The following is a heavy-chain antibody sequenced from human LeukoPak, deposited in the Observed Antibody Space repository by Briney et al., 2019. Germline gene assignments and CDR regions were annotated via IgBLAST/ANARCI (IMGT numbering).Heavy chain of an antibody. V-gene: IGHV3-15*01. CDR1: GFTLSNAW. CDR3: TTDAYDSSGYYGDY. D-gene: IGHD3-22*01. Sequence: GGSLRLSCAASGFTLSNAWMSWVRQAPGKGLEWVGRIKSKTDGGTTDYAAPVKGRFTISRDDSKNTLYLQMNSLKTEDTAVYYCTTDAYDSSGYYGDYWGQGTLVTVSS. J-gene: IGHJ4*02. CDR2: IKSKTDGGTT.